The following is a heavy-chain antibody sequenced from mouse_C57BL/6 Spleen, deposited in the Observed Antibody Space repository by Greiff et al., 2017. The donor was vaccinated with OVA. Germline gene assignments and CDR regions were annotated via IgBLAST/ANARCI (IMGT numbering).Heavy chain of an antibody. Sequence: EVQLQQSGPELVKPGASVKISCKASGYTFTDYYMNWVKQSHGKSLEWIGDINPNNGGTSYNQKFKGKATLTVDKSSSTAYMELRSLTSEDSAVYYCARAISSGYWFAYWGQGTLVTVSA. CDR3: ARAISSGYWFAY. J-gene: IGHJ3*01. CDR2: INPNNGGT. V-gene: IGHV1-26*01. CDR1: GYTFTDYY. D-gene: IGHD3-2*02.